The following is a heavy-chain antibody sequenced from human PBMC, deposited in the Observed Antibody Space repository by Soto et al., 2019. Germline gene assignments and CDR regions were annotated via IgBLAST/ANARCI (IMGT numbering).Heavy chain of an antibody. Sequence: GESLKISCKGSGYSFTSYWIGWVRQMPGKGLEWMGIIYPGDSDTRYSPSFQGQVTISADKSISTAYLQWSSLKASDTAMYYCARRGGYSYEFDAFDIWGQGTMVTVSS. CDR3: ARRGGYSYEFDAFDI. CDR2: IYPGDSDT. V-gene: IGHV5-51*01. CDR1: GYSFTSYW. J-gene: IGHJ3*02. D-gene: IGHD5-18*01.